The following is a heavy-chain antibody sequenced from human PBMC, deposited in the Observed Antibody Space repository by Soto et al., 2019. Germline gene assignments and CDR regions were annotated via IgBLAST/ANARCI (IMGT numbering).Heavy chain of an antibody. CDR2: ISIYNGNT. CDR1: GYTFTSYG. D-gene: IGHD4-17*01. CDR3: ARDVRSHDYGHYYYGMDV. V-gene: IGHV1-18*01. Sequence: QVQLVQSGAEVNKPGASVKVSCKASGYTFTSYGISWVRQAPGQGLEWMGWISIYNGNTNYAQKLQGRVTMTTDTSTSTAYMELGSLRSDDTAVYYCARDVRSHDYGHYYYGMDVWGQGTTVTVS. J-gene: IGHJ6*02.